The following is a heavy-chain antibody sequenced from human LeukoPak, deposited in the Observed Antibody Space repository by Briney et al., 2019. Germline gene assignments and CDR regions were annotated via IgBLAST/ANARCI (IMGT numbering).Heavy chain of an antibody. CDR1: GGSISSGGYY. J-gene: IGHJ2*01. V-gene: IGHV4-31*03. CDR3: ARHEGSGFYYRYFDL. Sequence: SETLSLTCTVSGGSISSGGYYWSWIRQPPGKGLEWIGYIYYSGSTYYNPSLKSRVTISVDTSKNQFSLKLSSVTAADTAVYYCARHEGSGFYYRYFDLWGRGTLVTVSS. CDR2: IYYSGST. D-gene: IGHD5-12*01.